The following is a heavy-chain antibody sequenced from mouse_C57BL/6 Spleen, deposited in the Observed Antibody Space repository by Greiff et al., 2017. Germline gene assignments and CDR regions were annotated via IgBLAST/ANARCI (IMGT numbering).Heavy chain of an antibody. Sequence: QVQLQQSGAELVKPGASVKISCKASGYAFSSYWMNWVKQRPGKGLEWIGQIYPGDGDTNYNGKFKGKATLTADKSSSTAYMQLSSLTSEDSAVYFCARHRDYDYAMDYWGQGTSVTVSS. D-gene: IGHD2-4*01. V-gene: IGHV1-80*01. CDR2: IYPGDGDT. J-gene: IGHJ4*01. CDR3: ARHRDYDYAMDY. CDR1: GYAFSSYW.